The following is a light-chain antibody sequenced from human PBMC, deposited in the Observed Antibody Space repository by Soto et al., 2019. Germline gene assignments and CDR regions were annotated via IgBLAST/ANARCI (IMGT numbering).Light chain of an antibody. Sequence: EILMTQSQSTLSVSPGERATLSCWASQSVRSNLDWYQKKNGKAPRLLIHGASTRAAGVPARLSGSGYGTELTITISSLQSEDFEVYYCQQSDKWPPTFGQGTQVDIK. CDR1: QSVRSN. V-gene: IGKV3-15*01. J-gene: IGKJ1*01. CDR3: QQSDKWPPT. CDR2: GAS.